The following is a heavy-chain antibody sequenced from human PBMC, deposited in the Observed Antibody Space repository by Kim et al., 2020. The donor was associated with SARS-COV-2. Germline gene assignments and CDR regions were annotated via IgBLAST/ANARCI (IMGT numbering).Heavy chain of an antibody. D-gene: IGHD1-20*01. CDR2: IGTKGDT. CDR3: ARGPVEEGIRGTKVDFDD. Sequence: GGSLRLSCAASGFTFSSYYMSWVRQATEKGLEWVSSIGTKGDTYYPDSVKDRFTISRENAKDSFYLQMNSLRAEDTAVYYCARGPVEEGIRGTKVDFDDWGRGTVVTVSS. J-gene: IGHJ2*01. V-gene: IGHV3-13*01. CDR1: GFTFSSYY.